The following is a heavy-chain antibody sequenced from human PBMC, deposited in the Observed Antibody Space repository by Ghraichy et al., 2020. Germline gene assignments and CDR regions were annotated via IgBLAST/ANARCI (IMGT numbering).Heavy chain of an antibody. CDR1: GGSFSGYY. CDR3: ARGNSPVEGASDRSLPHFDY. D-gene: IGHD2-21*01. V-gene: IGHV4-34*01. Sequence: SETLSLTCAVYGGSFSGYYWSWIRQPPGKGLEWIGEINHSGSTNYNPSLKSRVTISVDTSKNQFSLKLSSVTAADTAVYYCARGNSPVEGASDRSLPHFDYWGQGTLVTVSS. CDR2: INHSGST. J-gene: IGHJ4*02.